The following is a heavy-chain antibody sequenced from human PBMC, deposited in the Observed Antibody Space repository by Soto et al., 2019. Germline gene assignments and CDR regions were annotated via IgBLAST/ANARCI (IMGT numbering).Heavy chain of an antibody. CDR1: GFTISGKKY. CDR3: ATWHEREHAYDV. D-gene: IGHD1-1*01. V-gene: IGHV3-53*01. CDR2: LYDMDGS. J-gene: IGHJ3*01. Sequence: DVQLVESGGGLIQPGESLRLSCAAFGFTISGKKYVAWVRQAPGKGLEWVSALYDMDGSFYADSVKGRFTTSSDSSKTTVYLQMNDLSPDDTSVYYCATWHEREHAYDVWGLGTTVTVSS.